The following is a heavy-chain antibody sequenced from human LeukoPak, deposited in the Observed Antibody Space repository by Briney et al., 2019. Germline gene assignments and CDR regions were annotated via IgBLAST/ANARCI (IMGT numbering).Heavy chain of an antibody. CDR1: GGSISSSSYY. V-gene: IGHV4-39*07. CDR2: IYYSGST. J-gene: IGHJ4*02. CDR3: ARDQGYYDYVWGSYRSFYFDY. D-gene: IGHD3-16*02. Sequence: SETLSLTCTVSGGSISSSSYYWGWIRQPPGKGLEWIGSIYYSGSTYYNPSLKSRVTISVDTSKNQFSLKLSSVTAADTAVYYCARDQGYYDYVWGSYRSFYFDYWGQGTLVTVSS.